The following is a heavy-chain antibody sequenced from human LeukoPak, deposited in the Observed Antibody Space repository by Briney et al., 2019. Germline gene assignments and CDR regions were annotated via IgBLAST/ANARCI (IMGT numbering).Heavy chain of an antibody. J-gene: IGHJ4*02. CDR1: GFTFSSYW. CDR2: INSDGSST. D-gene: IGHD5-12*01. Sequence: GGSLRLSCAASGFTFSSYWMHWVRQAPGKGLVWVSRINSDGSSTSYADSVKGRFTISRDNAKNTLYLQMNSLRAEDTAVYYCAKRGYSGYDLTPFYDSSGHGFDYWGQGTLVTVSS. CDR3: AKRGYSGYDLTPFYDSSGHGFDY. V-gene: IGHV3-74*01.